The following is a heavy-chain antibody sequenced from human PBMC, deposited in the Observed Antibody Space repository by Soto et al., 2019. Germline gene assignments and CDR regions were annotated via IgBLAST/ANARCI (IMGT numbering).Heavy chain of an antibody. CDR2: IKADGSET. J-gene: IGHJ4*02. D-gene: IGHD3-16*01. CDR3: AKGGHIVF. V-gene: IGHV3-7*03. Sequence: CGSLRLSCAADRFSFITLWISFGRQVSGTGLEWVANIKADGSETYDVDSGRGGFTISRDNAKTSLYWQMNSLKAEDTAVYYCAKGGHIVFCGQGSLVTVSS. CDR1: RFSFITLW.